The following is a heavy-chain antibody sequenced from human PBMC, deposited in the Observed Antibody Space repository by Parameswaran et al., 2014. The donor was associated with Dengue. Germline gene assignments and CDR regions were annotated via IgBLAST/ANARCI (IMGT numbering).Heavy chain of an antibody. D-gene: IGHD3-10*01. CDR3: ARGPWMVRGVRFDY. CDR1: GGSFSGYY. V-gene: IGHV4-34*01. Sequence: ASETLSLTCAVYGGSFSGYYWSWIRQPPGKGLEWIGEINHSGSTNYNPSLKSRVTISVDTSKNQFSLKLSSVTAADTAVYYCARGPWMVRGVRFDYWGQGTLVTVSS. CDR2: INHSGST. J-gene: IGHJ4*02.